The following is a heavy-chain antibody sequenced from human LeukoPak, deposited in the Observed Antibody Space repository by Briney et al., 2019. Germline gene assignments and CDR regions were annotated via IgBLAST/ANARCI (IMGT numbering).Heavy chain of an antibody. Sequence: PGGSLRLSCAASGFTFSSYAMSWVRQAPGKGLEWVSAISGSGGSTYYADSAKGRFTISRDNSKNTLYLQMNSLRAEDTAVYYCAKADIYCSSTSCLYFDYWGQGTLVTVSS. CDR2: ISGSGGST. V-gene: IGHV3-23*01. J-gene: IGHJ4*02. CDR1: GFTFSSYA. D-gene: IGHD2-2*01. CDR3: AKADIYCSSTSCLYFDY.